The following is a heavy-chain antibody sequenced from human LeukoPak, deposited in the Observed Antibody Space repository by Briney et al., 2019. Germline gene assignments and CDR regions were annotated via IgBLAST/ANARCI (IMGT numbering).Heavy chain of an antibody. CDR1: GFTFSSYG. D-gene: IGHD3-3*01. CDR3: AKQPYDFWSGYCDY. J-gene: IGHJ4*02. Sequence: GGSLRLSCAASGFTFSSYGMHWARQAPGKGLEWVAFIRYDGSNKYYADSVKGRFTISRDNSKNTLYLQMNSLRAEDTAVYYCAKQPYDFWSGYCDYWGQGTLVTVSS. CDR2: IRYDGSNK. V-gene: IGHV3-30*02.